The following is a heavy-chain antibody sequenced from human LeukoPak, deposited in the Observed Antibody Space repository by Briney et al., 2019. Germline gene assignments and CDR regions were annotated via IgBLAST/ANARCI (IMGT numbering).Heavy chain of an antibody. CDR2: INPNSGDT. V-gene: IGHV1-2*06. CDR1: GYTFTGYF. D-gene: IGHD7-27*01. J-gene: IGHJ4*02. Sequence: GASVKVSCKAFGYTFTGYFIHWVRQPPGQGLEWMGRINPNSGDTNYEQTFQGRVTMTRDTSISTVYMDLSRLTSDDTAVYYCARDLSSTSNWELDYWGQGTPVTVSS. CDR3: ARDLSSTSNWELDY.